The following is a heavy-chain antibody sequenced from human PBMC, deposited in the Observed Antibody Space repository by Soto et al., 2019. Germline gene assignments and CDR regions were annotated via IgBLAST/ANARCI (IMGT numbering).Heavy chain of an antibody. D-gene: IGHD2-15*01. CDR3: AHLVVAGLTYYFDY. CDR2: IYWDDDK. J-gene: IGHJ4*02. Sequence: SGPTLVNPPQPLTLTCTFSGFSLSTSAVGVGWIRQPPGKALEWLAFIYWDDDKRYSPSLKSSLTITKDTSKNQVVLAMTNIDPVDTATYYCAHLVVAGLTYYFDYWGQGTLVTVSS. CDR1: GFSLSTSAVG. V-gene: IGHV2-5*02.